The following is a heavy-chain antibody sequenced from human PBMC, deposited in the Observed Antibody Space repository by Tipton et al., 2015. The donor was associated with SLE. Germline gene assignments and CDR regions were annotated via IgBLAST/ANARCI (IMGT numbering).Heavy chain of an antibody. CDR2: ISSSSSYT. J-gene: IGHJ3*02. Sequence: SLRLSCAASGITFSNAWMNWVRQAPGKGLEWVSSISSSSSYTSYADSVKGRFTISRDNAKNSLYLQMNSLRAEDTAVYYCARGLDYYDSSRDGFDIWGQGTMVTVFS. CDR1: GITFSNAW. V-gene: IGHV3-11*06. CDR3: ARGLDYYDSSRDGFDI. D-gene: IGHD3-22*01.